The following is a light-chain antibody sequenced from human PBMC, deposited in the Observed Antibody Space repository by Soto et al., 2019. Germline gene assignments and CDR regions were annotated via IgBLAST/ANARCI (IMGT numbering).Light chain of an antibody. CDR1: QSVSSSF. CDR2: GAS. Sequence: ETVLTQSPGTLSLCQGERATLSCRASQSVSSSFLAWYQQRPGQAPRLLIYGASSRATGIPDRFSGSGSGTDFTLTISRLEPEDFAVYYCHQYGSSPWTFGQGTKVEIK. J-gene: IGKJ1*01. V-gene: IGKV3-20*01. CDR3: HQYGSSPWT.